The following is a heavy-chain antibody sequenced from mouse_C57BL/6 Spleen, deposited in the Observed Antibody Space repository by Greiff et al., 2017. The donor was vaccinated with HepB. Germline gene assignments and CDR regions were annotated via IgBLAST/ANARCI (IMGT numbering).Heavy chain of an antibody. J-gene: IGHJ3*01. CDR1: GYTFTDYE. CDR3: TRYYGSLFAY. CDR2: IDPETGGT. D-gene: IGHD1-1*01. V-gene: IGHV1-15*01. Sequence: VQLQQSGAELVRPGASVTLSCKASGYTFTDYEMHWVKQTPVHGLEWIGAIDPETGGTAYNQKFKGKAILTADKSSSTAYMELRSLTSEDSAVYYCTRYYGSLFAYWGQGTLVTVSA.